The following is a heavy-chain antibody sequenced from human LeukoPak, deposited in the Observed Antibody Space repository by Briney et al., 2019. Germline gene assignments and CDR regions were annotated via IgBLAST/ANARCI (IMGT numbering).Heavy chain of an antibody. CDR1: GFTFSSYD. CDR2: IGTAGDT. Sequence: GGSLRLSCAASGFTFSSYDMHWVRQATEKGLEWVSAIGTAGDTYYPGSVKGRFTISRENAKNSLYLQMNSLRAGDTAVYYCARVRKYSGYYSWYFDLWGRGTLVTVSS. J-gene: IGHJ2*01. D-gene: IGHD5-12*01. CDR3: ARVRKYSGYYSWYFDL. V-gene: IGHV3-13*01.